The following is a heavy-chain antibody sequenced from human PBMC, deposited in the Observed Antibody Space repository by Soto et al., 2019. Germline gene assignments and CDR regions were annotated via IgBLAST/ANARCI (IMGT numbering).Heavy chain of an antibody. CDR1: GFTFSDHY. Sequence: EVQLVESGGGLVQPGGSLRLSCAASGFTFSDHYMDWIRQAPGKGLEWVGRSRNKANSYTTEYAASVQGRFTISRDDSTNSLNLQMNSLKTEDTAVYYCARDRQYCGDVFCRYYGLDVWGQGTTVTVFS. D-gene: IGHD2-21*01. CDR2: SRNKANSYTT. V-gene: IGHV3-72*01. CDR3: ARDRQYCGDVFCRYYGLDV. J-gene: IGHJ6*02.